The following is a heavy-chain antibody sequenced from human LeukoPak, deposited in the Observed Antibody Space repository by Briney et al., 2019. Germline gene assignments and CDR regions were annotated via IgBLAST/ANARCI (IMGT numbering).Heavy chain of an antibody. CDR2: ISGSGGST. D-gene: IGHD2-21*01. Sequence: GGSLRLSCAASGFTFSSYSMNWVRQAPGKGLEWVSAISGSGGSTYYADSVKGRFTISRDNSKNTLYLQMNSLRAEDTAVYYCAKARGRLWAADVWGQGTTVTVSS. J-gene: IGHJ6*02. CDR1: GFTFSSYS. V-gene: IGHV3-23*01. CDR3: AKARGRLWAADV.